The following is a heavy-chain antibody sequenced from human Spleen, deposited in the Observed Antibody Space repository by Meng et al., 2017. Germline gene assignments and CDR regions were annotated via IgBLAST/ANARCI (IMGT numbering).Heavy chain of an antibody. J-gene: IGHJ4*02. CDR1: GFTCSNYS. CDR3: ARFETVGVATGDF. Sequence: EVQLVESGGGLVTPGGSLRLSCAASGFTCSNYSMNWVRQAPGKGLEWVSYISSDSRYIFYEDSVKGRFTISRDNAKNSLYLQMNSLSPEDTAVFYCARFETVGVATGDFWGQGTLVTVSS. D-gene: IGHD2-15*01. V-gene: IGHV3-21*01. CDR2: ISSDSRYI.